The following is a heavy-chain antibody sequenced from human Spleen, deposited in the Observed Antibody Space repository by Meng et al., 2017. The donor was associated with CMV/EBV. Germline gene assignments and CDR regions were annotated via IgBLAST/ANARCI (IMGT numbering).Heavy chain of an antibody. Sequence: FTCSSYGRRWVRQDTGKGLEWVAFVQYIGRNKYYADSVKGRFTISRDNSKNTLYLQMNSLRGEDTAVYYCAKDGSRAAAGGTYFDYWGQGTLVTVSS. CDR2: VQYIGRNK. D-gene: IGHD6-13*01. V-gene: IGHV3-30*02. CDR3: AKDGSRAAAGGTYFDY. J-gene: IGHJ4*02. CDR1: FTCSSYG.